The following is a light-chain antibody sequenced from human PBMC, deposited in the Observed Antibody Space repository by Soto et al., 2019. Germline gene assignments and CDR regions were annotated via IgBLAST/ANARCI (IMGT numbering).Light chain of an antibody. V-gene: IGKV3-20*01. Sequence: TQSPSILSASVGDRVTITCRASQSISSWLAWYQQKSGQTPRLLIYGASSRASGIPDRFSGSGSGTDFTLTISRLEPEDFAVYYCQQYGDSIHTFGGGTKVEIK. CDR2: GAS. CDR1: QSISSW. J-gene: IGKJ4*01. CDR3: QQYGDSIHT.